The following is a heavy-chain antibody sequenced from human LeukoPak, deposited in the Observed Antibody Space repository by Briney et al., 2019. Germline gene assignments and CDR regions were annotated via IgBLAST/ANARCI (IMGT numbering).Heavy chain of an antibody. CDR2: INHSGST. J-gene: IGHJ6*03. CDR3: ARNYYYYMDV. Sequence: SETLSLTCAVYGGSFSGYYWSWIRQPPGKGLEWIGEINHSGSTDYNPSLKSRVTISVDTSKNQFSLKLSSVTAADTAVYYCARNYYYYMDVWGKGTTVTVSS. V-gene: IGHV4-34*01. CDR1: GGSFSGYY.